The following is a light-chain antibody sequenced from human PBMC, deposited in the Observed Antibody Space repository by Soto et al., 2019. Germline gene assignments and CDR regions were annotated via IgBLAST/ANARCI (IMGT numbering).Light chain of an antibody. Sequence: EIVLTQSPATPSLSPGERATLSCRASQSVSSYLAWYQQKPGQAPRLLIYDASNRATGIPARFSGSGSGTDFTLTIISLEPEDFAVYYCQQRSNWPPKYTFGQGTKLEIK. J-gene: IGKJ2*01. CDR1: QSVSSY. V-gene: IGKV3-11*01. CDR3: QQRSNWPPKYT. CDR2: DAS.